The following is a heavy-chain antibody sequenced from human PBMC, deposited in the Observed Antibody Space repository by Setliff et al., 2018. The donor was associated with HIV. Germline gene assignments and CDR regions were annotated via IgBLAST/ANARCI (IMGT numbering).Heavy chain of an antibody. Sequence: ASVKVSCKASGYTFTVFYIHWVRQAPGQGLEWIGRINPKSGVADYLKKFQGRVTMTTDTSTNTAHMELIRPRFDDTAVYYCARAHFLVAMTRNWFDPWGQGTLVTVSS. J-gene: IGHJ5*02. D-gene: IGHD5-12*01. CDR1: GYTFTVFY. CDR2: INPKSGVA. V-gene: IGHV1-2*06. CDR3: ARAHFLVAMTRNWFDP.